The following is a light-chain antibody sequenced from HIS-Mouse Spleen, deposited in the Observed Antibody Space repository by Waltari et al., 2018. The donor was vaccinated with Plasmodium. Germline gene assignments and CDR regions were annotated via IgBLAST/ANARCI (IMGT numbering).Light chain of an antibody. J-gene: IGKJ3*01. CDR2: GAS. V-gene: IGKV3-20*01. Sequence: EIVLTQSPGTLSLSPGERATLSCRASQSVSSSYLAWYQQKPGQAPRLLILGASSRATCIPDRFSGSGSGTDFTLTISRLEPEDFAVYYCQQYNNWSFTFGPGTKVDIK. CDR3: QQYNNWSFT. CDR1: QSVSSSY.